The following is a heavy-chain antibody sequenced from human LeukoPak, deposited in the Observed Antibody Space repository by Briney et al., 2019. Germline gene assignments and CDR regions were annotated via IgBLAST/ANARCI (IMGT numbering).Heavy chain of an antibody. J-gene: IGHJ5*02. V-gene: IGHV1-46*01. D-gene: IGHD3-22*01. Sequence: ASVKVSCKASGYTFTSYDMHWVRQAPGKGLEWTGIINPSGGSTSYAQKFQGRVTMTRDTSTSTVYMELSSLRSEDTAVYYCARDRLTTRNWFDPWGQGTLVTVSS. CDR1: GYTFTSYD. CDR2: INPSGGST. CDR3: ARDRLTTRNWFDP.